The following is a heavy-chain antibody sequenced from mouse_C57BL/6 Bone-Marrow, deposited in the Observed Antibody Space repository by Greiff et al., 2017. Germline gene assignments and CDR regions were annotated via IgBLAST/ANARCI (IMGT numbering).Heavy chain of an antibody. Sequence: EADGGLVQPKGSLKLSCAASGFTFNSYAMHWVRQAPGKGLEWVARISSKSSNYATYYADSVKDRFTISRDDSQSMLYLQMNNLKTEDTAVYYCVGDYGSSSFAYWGQGTLVTVSA. CDR3: VGDYGSSSFAY. D-gene: IGHD1-1*01. V-gene: IGHV10-3*01. CDR2: ISSKSSNYAT. CDR1: GFTFNSYA. J-gene: IGHJ3*01.